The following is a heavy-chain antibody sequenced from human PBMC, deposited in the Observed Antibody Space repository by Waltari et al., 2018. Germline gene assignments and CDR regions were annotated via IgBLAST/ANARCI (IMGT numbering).Heavy chain of an antibody. J-gene: IGHJ6*02. D-gene: IGHD3-3*01. CDR2: TRNKANSYNT. V-gene: IGHV3-72*01. Sequence: EVQLVESGGGLVQPGGSLRLSCAASGFTFSDHYMDWVRQAPGKGLEWVGRTRNKANSYNTEYAASVKGRFTISRDDSKNSLYLQMNSLKTEDTAVYYCARDGSYYDFWSGYTYYYYGMDVWGQGTTVTVSS. CDR1: GFTFSDHY. CDR3: ARDGSYYDFWSGYTYYYYGMDV.